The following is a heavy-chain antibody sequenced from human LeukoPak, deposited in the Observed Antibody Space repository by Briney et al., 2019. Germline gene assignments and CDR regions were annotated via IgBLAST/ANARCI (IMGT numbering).Heavy chain of an antibody. V-gene: IGHV3-30-3*01. J-gene: IGHJ4*02. CDR3: AREGRVRWYDY. D-gene: IGHD4-23*01. Sequence: GRSLRLSCAASGFTFSSYAMHWVRQAPGKGLEWVAVISYDGSNKYYADSVKGRFTISRDNSKNTLYLQMNSLRAEGTAVYYCAREGRVRWYDYWGQGTLVTVSS. CDR1: GFTFSSYA. CDR2: ISYDGSNK.